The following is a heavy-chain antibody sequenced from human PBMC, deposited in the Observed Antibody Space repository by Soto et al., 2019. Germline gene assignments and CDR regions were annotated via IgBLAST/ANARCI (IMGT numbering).Heavy chain of an antibody. J-gene: IGHJ4*02. D-gene: IGHD1-1*01. V-gene: IGHV1-18*01. Sequence: QVHLVQSGAEVKKPGASVKVSCQASGYAFTTYGITWVRQAPGQGLEWMGWISAHNGNTNYAQKLQGRVTVTRDTSTSTAYMELRSLRSDDTAVYYGAGGGYGDYWGQGALVTVSS. CDR2: ISAHNGNT. CDR1: GYAFTTYG. CDR3: AGGGYGDY.